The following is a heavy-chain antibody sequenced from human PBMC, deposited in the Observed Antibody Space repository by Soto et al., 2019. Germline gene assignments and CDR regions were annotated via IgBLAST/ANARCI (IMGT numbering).Heavy chain of an antibody. D-gene: IGHD2-15*01. CDR3: AHRAILCSGGSCYSHPFDY. CDR2: IYWDDDT. Sequence: QITLKESGPTQVKPTQTLTLTCTFSGFSLNTTGVGVGWIRQPPGKALEWLAIIYWDDDTRYSHSLRSRLTITKDTSTNQVVLTRTNVDPVDTATYYCAHRAILCSGGSCYSHPFDYWGQGTLVTVSS. V-gene: IGHV2-5*02. J-gene: IGHJ4*02. CDR1: GFSLNTTGVG.